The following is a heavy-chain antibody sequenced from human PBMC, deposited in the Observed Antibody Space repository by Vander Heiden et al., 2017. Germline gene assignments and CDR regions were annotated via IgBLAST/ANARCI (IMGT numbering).Heavy chain of an antibody. CDR3: ARGLGVSWFDP. J-gene: IGHJ5*02. CDR2: ISSSSSTI. Sequence: EVQLVESGGGWVQPGGSLRLPCAATGCTISSDSINWVRQAAGKGLVWFSYISSSSSTIYYADSVKGRFTISRDNAKNSLYLQMNSLRAEDTAVYYCARGLGVSWFDPWGQGTLVTVSS. CDR1: GCTISSDS. D-gene: IGHD3-16*01. V-gene: IGHV3-48*01.